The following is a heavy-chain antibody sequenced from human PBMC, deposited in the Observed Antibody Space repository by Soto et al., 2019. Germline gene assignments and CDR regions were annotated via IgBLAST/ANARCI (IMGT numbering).Heavy chain of an antibody. CDR3: ARTRIYYGSGNYYYYGMDV. V-gene: IGHV1-69*13. D-gene: IGHD3-10*01. CDR1: GGTLSSFSSYA. Sequence: GASVKVSCKASGGTLSSFSSYAISWVRQAPGQGLEWMGGIIPIFGTANYAQKFQGRVTITADESTSTAYMELSSLRSEDTAVYYCARTRIYYGSGNYYYYGMDVWGQGTTVTVSS. J-gene: IGHJ6*02. CDR2: IIPIFGTA.